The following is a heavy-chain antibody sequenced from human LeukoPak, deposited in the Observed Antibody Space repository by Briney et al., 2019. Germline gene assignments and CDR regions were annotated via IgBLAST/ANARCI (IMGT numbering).Heavy chain of an antibody. CDR3: ASNPPQYYDSSGYYANWFDP. D-gene: IGHD3-22*01. Sequence: GGSLRLSCVVSGFTLTNYALHWVRQAPGKGLEWVAVTSYAGTNKYYADSVKGRFTISRDNAKNSLYLQMNSLRAEDTAVYYCASNPPQYYDSSGYYANWFDPWGPGTLVTVSS. V-gene: IGHV3-30-3*01. CDR1: GFTLTNYA. J-gene: IGHJ5*02. CDR2: TSYAGTNK.